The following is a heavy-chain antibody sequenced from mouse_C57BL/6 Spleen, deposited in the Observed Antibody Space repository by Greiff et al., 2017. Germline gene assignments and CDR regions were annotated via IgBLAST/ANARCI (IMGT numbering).Heavy chain of an antibody. V-gene: IGHV1-26*01. CDR3: ARYFLDY. Sequence: EVQLQQSGPELVKPGASVKISCKASGYTFTDYYMNWVKQSHGKSLEWIGDINPNNGGTSYNQKFKGKATLTVDKSSSTAYMELRSLTSEDSAVYYSARYFLDYWGQGTTLTVSS. CDR1: GYTFTDYY. J-gene: IGHJ2*01. CDR2: INPNNGGT.